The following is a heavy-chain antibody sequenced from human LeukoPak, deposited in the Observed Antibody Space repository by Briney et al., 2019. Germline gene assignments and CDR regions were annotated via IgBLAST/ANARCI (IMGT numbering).Heavy chain of an antibody. Sequence: SGPTLVKPTQTLTLTCTFSGFSLSTSGVGVGWIRQPPGKALEWLSLIYWDDDKRYSPSLKSRLTITKDTSKNQVVLTMTNMDPVDTATYYCAHRQNWGEAFDIWGQGTMVTVSS. CDR2: IYWDDDK. CDR3: AHRQNWGEAFDI. CDR1: GFSLSTSGVG. V-gene: IGHV2-5*02. D-gene: IGHD7-27*01. J-gene: IGHJ3*02.